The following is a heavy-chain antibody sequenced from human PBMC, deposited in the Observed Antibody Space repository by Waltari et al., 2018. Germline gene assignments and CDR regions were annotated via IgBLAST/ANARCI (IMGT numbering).Heavy chain of an antibody. V-gene: IGHV4-39*01. CDR1: GGSISSSSYY. CDR2: IYYIGGP. D-gene: IGHD3-22*01. J-gene: IGHJ5*02. CDR3: ARHYRIVVVIT. Sequence: QLQLQESGPGLVKPSETLSLTCTVSGGSISSSSYYWGWIRQPPGKGLGWIGSIYYIGGPYYNPSLKSRVTISLDTSKNQFSLKLSSVTAADTAVYYCARHYRIVVVITWGQGTLVTVSS.